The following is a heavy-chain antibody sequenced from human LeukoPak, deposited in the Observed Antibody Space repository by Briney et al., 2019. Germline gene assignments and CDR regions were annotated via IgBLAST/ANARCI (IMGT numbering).Heavy chain of an antibody. CDR2: IDYSGGST. CDR3: AKSGYNRFDY. D-gene: IGHD5-24*01. Sequence: GGSLRLSCTASGFTLSSYEMSWIRQAPGKGLEWVSSIDYSGGSTHYADSVMGRFTISRDNSKNTLYLQMNSLRVEDTAVYYCAKSGYNRFDYWGQGTLVTVSS. V-gene: IGHV3-23*01. J-gene: IGHJ4*02. CDR1: GFTLSSYE.